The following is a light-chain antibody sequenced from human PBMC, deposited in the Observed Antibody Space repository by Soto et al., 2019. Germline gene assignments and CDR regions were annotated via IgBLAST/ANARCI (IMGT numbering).Light chain of an antibody. CDR3: QQANSFPYT. J-gene: IGKJ2*01. V-gene: IGKV1-27*01. Sequence: IKMTQSPSSLSASVGDRVTITCRATQNVGKYLAWYQQKPGKVPELLIYDASTLQSGVPSRFTGSGSGTDFTLTISSLQPEDFATYYCQQANSFPYTFGQGTKLEIK. CDR2: DAS. CDR1: QNVGKY.